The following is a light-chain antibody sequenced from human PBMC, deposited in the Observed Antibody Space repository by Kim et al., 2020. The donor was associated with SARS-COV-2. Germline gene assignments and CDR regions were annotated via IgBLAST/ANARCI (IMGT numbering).Light chain of an antibody. CDR2: ENN. Sequence: GKTIPISCIRSSGAIASSYVQWYQQRPGSAPTTVIYENNQRPSGVSDRFSGSIDRSSNSASLTISGLKTEDEADFYCQSYDSSTVVFGGGTQLTVL. CDR3: QSYDSSTVV. CDR1: SGAIASSY. J-gene: IGLJ2*01. V-gene: IGLV6-57*03.